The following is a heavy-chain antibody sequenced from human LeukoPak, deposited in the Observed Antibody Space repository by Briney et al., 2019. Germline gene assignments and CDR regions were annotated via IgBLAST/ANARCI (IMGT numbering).Heavy chain of an antibody. CDR3: ARGGPAAGRFDY. V-gene: IGHV3-66*01. D-gene: IGHD6-13*01. Sequence: GGSLRLSCAASGFTVSSSYMTWVRQAPGKGLEWVSLIYSGGSTYYADSVKGRFTISRDNSKNTLYLQMNSLRAEDTAVYYCARGGPAAGRFDYWGQGTLVTVSS. CDR1: GFTVSSSY. J-gene: IGHJ4*02. CDR2: IYSGGST.